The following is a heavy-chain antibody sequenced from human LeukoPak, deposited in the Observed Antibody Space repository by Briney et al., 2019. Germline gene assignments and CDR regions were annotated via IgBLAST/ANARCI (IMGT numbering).Heavy chain of an antibody. CDR2: INPSGGST. CDR1: GYTFTSYY. J-gene: IGHJ3*02. Sequence: ASVKVSCKASGYTFTSYYMHWVRQAPGQGLEWMGIINPSGGSTSYAQKFQGRVAMTRDTSTSTVYMELRSLGSEDTAVYYCARGHLPDGDYVGLSAFDIWGQGTMVTVSS. V-gene: IGHV1-46*01. CDR3: ARGHLPDGDYVGLSAFDI. D-gene: IGHD4-17*01.